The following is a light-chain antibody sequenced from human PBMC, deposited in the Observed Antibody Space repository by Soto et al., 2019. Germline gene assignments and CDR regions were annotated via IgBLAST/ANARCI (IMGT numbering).Light chain of an antibody. CDR3: QQRSNWPIT. CDR2: DAS. CDR1: QSVSSY. Sequence: EIVLTQSPATLSLSPGERATLSCRASQSVSSYLAWYQQKPGQAPRLLIYDASNRATGIPARFSGSGSGTDFTLTISSLEPEDFAVYYCQQRSNWPITFGQGTRLEL. J-gene: IGKJ5*01. V-gene: IGKV3-11*01.